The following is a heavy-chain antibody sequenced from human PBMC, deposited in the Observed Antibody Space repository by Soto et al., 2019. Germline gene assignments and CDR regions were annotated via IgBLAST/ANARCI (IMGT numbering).Heavy chain of an antibody. CDR1: GYTFTGYY. J-gene: IGHJ6*02. Sequence: GASVKVSCKASGYTFTGYYMHWVRQAPGQGLEWMGWINPNSGGTNYAQKFQGWVTMTRDTSISTAYMELSRLRSDDTAVYYCARDIRIAAAGSYFYYSMDVWGQGTTVTVSS. CDR3: ARDIRIAAAGSYFYYSMDV. V-gene: IGHV1-2*04. CDR2: INPNSGGT. D-gene: IGHD6-13*01.